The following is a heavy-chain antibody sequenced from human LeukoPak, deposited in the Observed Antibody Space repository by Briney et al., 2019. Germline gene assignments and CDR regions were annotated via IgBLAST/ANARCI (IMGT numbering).Heavy chain of an antibody. V-gene: IGHV4-34*01. Sequence: SETLSLTCAVYGGSFSGYYWSWIRQPPGKGLEWIGEINHSGSTNYNPSLKSRVTISVDTSKNQFSLKLSSVTAADTAVYYCATYMTYYDFWSGYYRRGGLDYWGQGTLVTVSS. J-gene: IGHJ4*02. CDR3: ATYMTYYDFWSGYYRRGGLDY. CDR1: GGSFSGYY. CDR2: INHSGST. D-gene: IGHD3-3*01.